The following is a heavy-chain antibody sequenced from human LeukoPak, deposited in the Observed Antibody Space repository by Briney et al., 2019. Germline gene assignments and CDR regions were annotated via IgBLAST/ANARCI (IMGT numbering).Heavy chain of an antibody. Sequence: PGGSLRLSCAASGFTVSSNYMSWVRQAPGKGLEWVSVIYSGGSTYYADSVKSRFTISRDNSKNTLYLQMNSLRAEDTAVYYCARANYGAVDYFDYWGQGTLVTVSS. V-gene: IGHV3-66*02. CDR3: ARANYGAVDYFDY. CDR1: GFTVSSNY. J-gene: IGHJ4*02. CDR2: IYSGGST. D-gene: IGHD4-17*01.